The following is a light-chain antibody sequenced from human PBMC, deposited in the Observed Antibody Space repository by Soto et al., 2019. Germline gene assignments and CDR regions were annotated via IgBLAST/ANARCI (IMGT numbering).Light chain of an antibody. CDR1: QSVSSSY. V-gene: IGKV3-20*01. CDR3: QQYGSSPLYT. J-gene: IGKJ2*01. Sequence: EIVLTQSPGTLSLSPGERATLSCRASQSVSSSYLAWYQQKPGQAPRLLIYGASIRATDIPDRFSGSGSGTDFTLTISRLEPEDFAVYYCQQYGSSPLYTFGQGTKVDIK. CDR2: GAS.